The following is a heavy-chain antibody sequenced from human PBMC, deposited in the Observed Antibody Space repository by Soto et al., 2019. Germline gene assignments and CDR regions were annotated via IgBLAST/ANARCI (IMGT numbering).Heavy chain of an antibody. CDR2: ISYDGSNK. V-gene: IGHV3-30-3*01. CDR1: GFTFSSYA. CDR3: ARDSVEMATIYAFYI. J-gene: IGHJ3*02. Sequence: GGSLRLSCAASGFTFSSYAMHWVRQAPGKGLEWVAVISYDGSNKYYADSVKGRFTISRDNSKNTMYLQMNSLRAEDTAVYYCARDSVEMATIYAFYIWGQWTMVTVSS. D-gene: IGHD5-12*01.